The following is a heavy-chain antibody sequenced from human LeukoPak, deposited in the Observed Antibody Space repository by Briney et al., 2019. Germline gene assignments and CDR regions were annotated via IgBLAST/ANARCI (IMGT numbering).Heavy chain of an antibody. CDR2: ISWNSGSI. V-gene: IGHV3-9*01. CDR1: GFTFDDYA. J-gene: IGHJ4*02. CDR3: AKFQANYYDSSGYGCFDY. D-gene: IGHD3-22*01. Sequence: GGSLRLSCAASGFTFDDYAMHWVRQAPGKGLEWVSGISWNSGSIGYADSVKGRFTISRDNAKNSLYLQMNSLRAEDTALYYCAKFQANYYDSSGYGCFDYWGQGVLVTVSS.